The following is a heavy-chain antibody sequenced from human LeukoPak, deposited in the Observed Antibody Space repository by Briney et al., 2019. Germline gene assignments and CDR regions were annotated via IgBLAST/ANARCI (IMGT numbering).Heavy chain of an antibody. V-gene: IGHV3-33*01. J-gene: IGHJ4*02. CDR2: MTFDGSNK. CDR1: GFTFSGHG. CDR3: ARGSDCGSTSCYGLFDY. D-gene: IGHD2-2*01. Sequence: GGSLRLSCAASGFTFSGHGMHWVRQAPGKGLEWVATMTFDGSNKYYADSVKGRFTISRDNSQNTLYLQMNSLRAEDTALYYCARGSDCGSTSCYGLFDYWGQGTLVTVSS.